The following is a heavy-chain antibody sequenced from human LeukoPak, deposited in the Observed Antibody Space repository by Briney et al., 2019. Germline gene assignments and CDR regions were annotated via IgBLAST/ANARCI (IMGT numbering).Heavy chain of an antibody. Sequence: GGSLTLSCAASGFTFTNNWMSWVRQAPGKGLEWVANIKHDGSEKYYVDSVEGRFTISRDNAKNSLSLQMNSLRGEDTAVYYCVRALGSSFADYWGQGTLVTVSS. V-gene: IGHV3-7*01. J-gene: IGHJ4*02. CDR3: VRALGSSFADY. D-gene: IGHD6-6*01. CDR1: GFTFTNNW. CDR2: IKHDGSEK.